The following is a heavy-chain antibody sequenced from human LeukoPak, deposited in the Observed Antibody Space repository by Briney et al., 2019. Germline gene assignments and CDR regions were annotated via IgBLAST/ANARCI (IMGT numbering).Heavy chain of an antibody. Sequence: LSGRSLRPSCAASGFTFDDYAMHWVRHAPGKGLEWVSGISWNSGSIGYADSVKGRFTISRDNAKNSLYLQMNSLRAEDTALYYYAKAGGSFNWGQGTLVTVSS. J-gene: IGHJ4*02. D-gene: IGHD1-26*01. V-gene: IGHV3-9*01. CDR3: AKAGGSFN. CDR1: GFTFDDYA. CDR2: ISWNSGSI.